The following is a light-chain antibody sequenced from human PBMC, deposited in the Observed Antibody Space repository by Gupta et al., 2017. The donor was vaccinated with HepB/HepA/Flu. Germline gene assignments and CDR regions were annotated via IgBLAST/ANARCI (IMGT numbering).Light chain of an antibody. CDR2: DAS. CDR3: QQYDNLPPMCS. Sequence: DIQMTQSPSSLSASVGDRVTITCQASQDISNYLNWYQQKPGKAPKLLIYDASNLETGVPSRFSGSGSWTDFTFTISSLQPEDIATYYCQQYDNLPPMCSFGQGTKLEIK. V-gene: IGKV1-33*01. CDR1: QDISNY. J-gene: IGKJ2*04.